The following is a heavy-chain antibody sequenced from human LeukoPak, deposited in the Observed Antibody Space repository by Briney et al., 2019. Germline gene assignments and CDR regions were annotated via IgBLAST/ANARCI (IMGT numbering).Heavy chain of an antibody. V-gene: IGHV3-74*01. CDR1: GFTFSSYW. D-gene: IGHD4-17*01. J-gene: IGHJ4*02. CDR2: IASDGSST. CDR3: ARSVTTLFLGDDY. Sequence: PGGSLRLSCAASGFTFSSYWMNWVRQAPGKGLVWVSRIASDGSSTTYADSVKGRFSISRDNAKNSLYLQMNSLRAEDTAVYYCARSVTTLFLGDDYWGQGTLVTVSS.